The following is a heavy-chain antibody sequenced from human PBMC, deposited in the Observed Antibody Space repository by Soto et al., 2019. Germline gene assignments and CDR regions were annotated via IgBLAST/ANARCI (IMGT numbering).Heavy chain of an antibody. CDR3: ARVRQLVGYFYYYMDV. J-gene: IGHJ6*03. V-gene: IGHV1-8*01. D-gene: IGHD6-6*01. CDR2: MNPNSGNT. CDR1: GYTFTSYD. Sequence: GASVKVSCKASGYTFTSYDINWVRQATGQGLEWMGWMNPNSGNTGYAQKFQGRVTMTRNTSTSTAYMELSGLRSDDTAVYYCARVRQLVGYFYYYMDVWGKGTTVTVSS.